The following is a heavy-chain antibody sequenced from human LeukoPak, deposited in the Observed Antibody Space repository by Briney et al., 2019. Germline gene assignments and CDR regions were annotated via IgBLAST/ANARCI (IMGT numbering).Heavy chain of an antibody. CDR2: INPNSGGT. V-gene: IGHV1-2*06. D-gene: IGHD7-27*01. CDR3: ARELIGDASFDY. CDR1: GYTFTGYY. Sequence: RASVKVSCKASGYTFTGYYMHWVRQAPGQGLEWMGRINPNSGGTNYAQKFQGRVTMTRDTSSSTAYMELSRLRSDDTAVYYCARELIGDASFDYWGQGTLVTVSS. J-gene: IGHJ4*02.